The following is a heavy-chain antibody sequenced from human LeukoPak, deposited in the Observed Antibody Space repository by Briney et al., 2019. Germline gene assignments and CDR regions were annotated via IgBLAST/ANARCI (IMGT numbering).Heavy chain of an antibody. CDR1: GYSISTGHY. D-gene: IGHD1-1*01. J-gene: IGHJ4*02. V-gene: IGHV4-38-2*02. CDR2: VYEGETT. CDR3: ASNWSDFDY. Sequence: SETLSLTCTVSGYSISTGHYWGWIRQPPGKGLEWIGSVYEGETTYYNPSLKTRLTISVDTPKNQFSLKLSSVTAADTAVYYCASNWSDFDYWGQGILVTVSS.